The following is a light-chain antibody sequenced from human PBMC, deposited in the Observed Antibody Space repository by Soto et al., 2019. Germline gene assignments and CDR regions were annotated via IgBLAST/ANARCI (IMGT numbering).Light chain of an antibody. CDR2: LGS. V-gene: IGKV2-28*01. Sequence: DIVMTQSPLSLPVTPGEPASISCRSSQSLLHSNGNTFLEWYLQKPGQSPQLLIYLGSNRASGVPDRFSGSGSGTDFTLKSSRVEAEDVGVYYCMQAVQTPRTFGQGTKLEIK. CDR1: QSLLHSNGNTF. J-gene: IGKJ2*01. CDR3: MQAVQTPRT.